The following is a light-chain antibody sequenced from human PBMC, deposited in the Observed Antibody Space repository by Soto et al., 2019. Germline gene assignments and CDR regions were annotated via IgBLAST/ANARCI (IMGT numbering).Light chain of an antibody. CDR3: SSYTSSSTPYV. Sequence: QSVLTQPASVSGSPGQSITISCTGTSSDVGAYNYVSWYQQHPGKAPKLMIHEVSKRPSGVSNRFSGSKSGNMASLTISGLQAEDEADYYCSSYTSSSTPYVFGTGTKVTVL. CDR1: SSDVGAYNY. J-gene: IGLJ1*01. CDR2: EVS. V-gene: IGLV2-14*01.